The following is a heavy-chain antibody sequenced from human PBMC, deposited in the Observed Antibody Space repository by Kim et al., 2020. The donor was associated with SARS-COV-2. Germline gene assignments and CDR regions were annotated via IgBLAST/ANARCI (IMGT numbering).Heavy chain of an antibody. Sequence: VSVKSRITINPDPAKNQFSLQLNSVTPEDTAVYYCARVLLRSSWPFHFDYWGQGTLVTVSS. J-gene: IGHJ4*02. CDR3: ARVLLRSSWPFHFDY. V-gene: IGHV6-1*01. D-gene: IGHD6-13*01.